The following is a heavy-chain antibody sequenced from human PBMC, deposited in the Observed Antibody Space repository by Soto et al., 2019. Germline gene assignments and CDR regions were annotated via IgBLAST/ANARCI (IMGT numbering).Heavy chain of an antibody. CDR3: AAGGGLPRYY. J-gene: IGHJ4*02. CDR2: IYHSGST. D-gene: IGHD5-12*01. Sequence: QLQLQESGSGLVKPSQTLSLTCAVSGGSISSGGYSWSWIRQPPGTGLEWIGYIYHSGSTYYNPSLKSRVTVTVDRSNYQFSLKLSSGTAADTAVYYCAAGGGLPRYYWGQGTLGTVSS. V-gene: IGHV4-30-2*01. CDR1: GGSISSGGYS.